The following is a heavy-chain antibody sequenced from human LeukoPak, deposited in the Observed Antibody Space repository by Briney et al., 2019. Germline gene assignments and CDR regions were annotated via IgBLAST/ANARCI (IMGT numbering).Heavy chain of an antibody. CDR2: IYHSGST. D-gene: IGHD1-26*01. J-gene: IGHJ3*02. CDR1: GYSISSGYY. CDR3: ATRSTWELGAFDI. Sequence: SETLSLTCTVSGYSISSGYYWGWIRQPPGKGLEWIGSIYHSGSTYYNPSLKSRVTISVDTSKNQFSLKLSSVTAADTAVYYCATRSTWELGAFDIWGQGTMVTVSS. V-gene: IGHV4-38-2*02.